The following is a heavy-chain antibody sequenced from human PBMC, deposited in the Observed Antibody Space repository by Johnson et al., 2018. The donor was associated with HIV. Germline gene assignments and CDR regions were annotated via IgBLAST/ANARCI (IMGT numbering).Heavy chain of an antibody. CDR1: GFTFSSYG. CDR3: AGGYSSSWYLGYDAFDI. D-gene: IGHD6-13*01. J-gene: IGHJ3*02. V-gene: IGHV3-30*02. Sequence: QVQLVESGGGVVLPGWSLRLSCEASGFTFSSYGMHWVRQAPGKGLEWVAFIQHDGKKELYGDSVKGRFTISRDNAKNSLYLQMNSLRAEDTAVYYCAGGYSSSWYLGYDAFDIWGQGTMVTVSS. CDR2: IQHDGKKE.